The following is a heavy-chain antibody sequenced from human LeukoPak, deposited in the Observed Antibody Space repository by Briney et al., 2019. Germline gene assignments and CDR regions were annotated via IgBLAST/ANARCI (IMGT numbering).Heavy chain of an antibody. D-gene: IGHD6-13*01. CDR2: INPNSGGT. CDR1: GYSFTDYY. Sequence: ASVKVSCKTSGYSFTDYYMHWVRQAPGQGLEWMGWINPNSGGTNYAQKFQGRVTMTRDTSISTAYMELSRLRSDDTAVYYCARDRQPNRARIAAAGTWNWFDPWGQGTLVTVSS. V-gene: IGHV1-2*02. CDR3: ARDRQPNRARIAAAGTWNWFDP. J-gene: IGHJ5*02.